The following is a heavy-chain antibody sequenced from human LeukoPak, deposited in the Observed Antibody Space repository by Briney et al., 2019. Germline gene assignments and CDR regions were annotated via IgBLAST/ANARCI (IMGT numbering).Heavy chain of an antibody. D-gene: IGHD3-10*01. CDR2: IYHSGST. CDR3: ARMVRGILIPNFFYYGMDV. V-gene: IGHV4-34*01. CDR1: GGSFSGYY. J-gene: IGHJ6*02. Sequence: SETLSLTCAVYGGSFSGYYWSWIRQPPGKGLEWIGEIYHSGSTNYNPSLKSRVTISVDKSKTQFSLKLSSVTAADTAVYYCARMVRGILIPNFFYYGMDVWGQGTTVTVSS.